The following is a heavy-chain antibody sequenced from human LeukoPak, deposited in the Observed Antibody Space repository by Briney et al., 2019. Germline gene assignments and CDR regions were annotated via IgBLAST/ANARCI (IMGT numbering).Heavy chain of an antibody. CDR3: AREAVVRGVRWYFDL. J-gene: IGHJ2*01. D-gene: IGHD3-10*01. CDR2: TIPILGIA. CDR1: GGTFSSYA. V-gene: IGHV1-69*04. Sequence: ASVKVSCKASGGTFSSYAISWVRQAPGQGLEWMGRTIPILGIANYAQKFQGRVTITADKSTSTAYMELSSLRSEDTAVYYCAREAVVRGVRWYFDLWGRGTLVTVSS.